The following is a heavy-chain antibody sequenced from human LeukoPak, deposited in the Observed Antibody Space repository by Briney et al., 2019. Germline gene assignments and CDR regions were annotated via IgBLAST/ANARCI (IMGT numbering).Heavy chain of an antibody. D-gene: IGHD3-3*01. CDR3: AKDFWSGYAYYFDY. CDR2: IRYDGSNK. CDR1: GFTFSSYG. J-gene: IGHJ4*02. Sequence: GGSLRLSCAASGFTFSSYGMHWVRQAPGKGLEWVAFIRYDGSNKYYADSVKGRFTISRDNSKNTLYLQMNSLRAEDTGVYYCAKDFWSGYAYYFDYWGQGTLVTVSS. V-gene: IGHV3-30*02.